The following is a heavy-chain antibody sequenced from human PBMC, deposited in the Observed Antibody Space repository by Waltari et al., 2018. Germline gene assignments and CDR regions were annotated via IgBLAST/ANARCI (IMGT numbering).Heavy chain of an antibody. CDR2: IYHSGST. Sequence: QVQLQESGPGLVKPSQTLSLICTVSGGSISSSDYYWSWIRQPPGKGLEWIGYIYHSGSTNYNPSLKSRVTISVDTSKNQFSLKLSSVTAADTAVYYCARMITFGGVIVIGGVGAFDIWGQGTMVTVSS. V-gene: IGHV4-30-4*08. J-gene: IGHJ3*02. D-gene: IGHD3-16*02. CDR1: GGSISSSDYY. CDR3: ARMITFGGVIVIGGVGAFDI.